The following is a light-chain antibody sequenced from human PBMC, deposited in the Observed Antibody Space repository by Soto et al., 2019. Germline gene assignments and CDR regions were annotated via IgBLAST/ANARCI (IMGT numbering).Light chain of an antibody. V-gene: IGKV3-15*01. CDR2: HAS. Sequence: EIVLTQSPAPLSVSPGERATLSCRASPSVNSNLAWYQQKPGQAPRLLLYHASARAIGIPARFSGSGSGTEFTLAISSLQSEDFAVYYCQQYSNWHFAFGPGTKVDIK. CDR3: QQYSNWHFA. J-gene: IGKJ3*01. CDR1: PSVNSN.